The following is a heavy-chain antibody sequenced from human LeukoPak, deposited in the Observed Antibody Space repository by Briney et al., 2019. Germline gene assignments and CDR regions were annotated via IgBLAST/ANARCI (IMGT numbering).Heavy chain of an antibody. Sequence: PSETLSLTCTVSGGSISSYYWSWIRQPPGKGLEWIGYIYYSGSTNYNPSLKSRVTISVDTSKNHFSLRLSSLTAADTAVYFCARGRVSSSSWNSAYYYYFYMDVWGKGTTVTVSS. D-gene: IGHD6-13*01. CDR1: GGSISSYY. J-gene: IGHJ6*03. V-gene: IGHV4-59*01. CDR3: ARGRVSSSSWNSAYYYYFYMDV. CDR2: IYYSGST.